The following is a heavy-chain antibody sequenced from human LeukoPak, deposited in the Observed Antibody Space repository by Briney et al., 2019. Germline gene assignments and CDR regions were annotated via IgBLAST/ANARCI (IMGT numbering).Heavy chain of an antibody. CDR2: ISAYNGNT. J-gene: IGHJ5*02. D-gene: IGHD3-22*01. Sequence: ASVKVSCKASGYTFTSYGISWVRQAPGQGLEWMGWISAYNGNTNYAQKFQGRVTITADKSTSTAYMELSSLRSEDTAVYYCARGSYDSSGYYNNWFDPWGQGTLVTVSS. CDR3: ARGSYDSSGYYNNWFDP. CDR1: GYTFTSYG. V-gene: IGHV1-18*01.